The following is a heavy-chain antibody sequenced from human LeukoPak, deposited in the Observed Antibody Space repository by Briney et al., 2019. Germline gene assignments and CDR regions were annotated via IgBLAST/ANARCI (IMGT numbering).Heavy chain of an antibody. Sequence: EGSLRLSCAASGFTFSSYEMNWVRQAPGKGLKWVSYISSSGSTKYYADSVKGRFTISRDNALNSLYLQMSSLRAEDTAVYYCATLRPRQQLVVDHWGQGTLVTVSS. CDR1: GFTFSSYE. CDR3: ATLRPRQQLVVDH. CDR2: ISSSGSTK. V-gene: IGHV3-48*03. D-gene: IGHD6-13*01. J-gene: IGHJ4*02.